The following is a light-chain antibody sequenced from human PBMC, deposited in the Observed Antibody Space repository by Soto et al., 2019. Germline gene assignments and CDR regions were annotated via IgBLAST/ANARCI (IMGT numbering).Light chain of an antibody. J-gene: IGLJ3*02. CDR3: QTLGIGTWV. Sequence: QLVLTQSPSASASLGASVKLTCTLSSGHSSYAIAWHQQQPEKGPRYLMKLNSDGSHSKGDGIPDRFSGSSSGAERYLTISSLQSEDEADYYCQTLGIGTWVFGGGTKLTVL. V-gene: IGLV4-69*01. CDR1: SGHSSYA. CDR2: LNSDGSH.